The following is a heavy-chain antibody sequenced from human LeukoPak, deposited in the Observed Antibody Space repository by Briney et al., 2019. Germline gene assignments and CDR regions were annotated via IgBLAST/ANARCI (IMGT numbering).Heavy chain of an antibody. CDR2: IYHSGST. V-gene: IGHV4-38-2*02. D-gene: IGHD3-10*01. J-gene: IGHJ4*02. Sequence: SETLSLTCTVSGYSISSGYYWGWIRQPPGKGLEWIGSIYHSGSTYYNPSPKSRVTISVDTSKNQFSLKLSSVAAADTAVYYCAREHYGSGSYSGDWGQGTLVTVSS. CDR1: GYSISSGYY. CDR3: AREHYGSGSYSGD.